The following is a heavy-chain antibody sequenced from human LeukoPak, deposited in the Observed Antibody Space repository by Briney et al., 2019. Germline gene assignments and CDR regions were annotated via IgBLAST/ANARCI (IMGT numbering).Heavy chain of an antibody. D-gene: IGHD3-22*01. J-gene: IGHJ4*02. CDR1: GGSFSGYY. CDR3: ARVSPENSSGYYYDNYYFDY. Sequence: SETLSLTCAVYGGSFSGYYWSYIRQPPGKGLEWIGEINHSGSTNYKPSLKSRVTISVDTSKNQFSLKLSSVTAADTAVYYCARVSPENSSGYYYDNYYFDYWGQGTLVTVSS. V-gene: IGHV4-34*01. CDR2: INHSGST.